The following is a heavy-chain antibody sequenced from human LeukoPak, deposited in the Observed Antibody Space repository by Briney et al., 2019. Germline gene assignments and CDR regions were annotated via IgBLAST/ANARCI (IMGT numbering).Heavy chain of an antibody. V-gene: IGHV3-30*02. CDR2: IRYDGRNK. J-gene: IGHJ4*02. CDR3: AKLGCSSTSCYQYQVGY. CDR1: GFTFSSYG. D-gene: IGHD2-2*01. Sequence: GGSLRLSCAASGFTFSSYGMHWVRQAPGKGLEWVTFIRYDGRNKYYADSVKGRFTISRDNSKNTLYLQMNSLRAEDTAVYYCAKLGCSSTSCYQYQVGYWGQGILVTVSS.